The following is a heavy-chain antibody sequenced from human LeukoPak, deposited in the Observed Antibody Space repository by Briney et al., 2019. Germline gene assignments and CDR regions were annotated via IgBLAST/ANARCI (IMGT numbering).Heavy chain of an antibody. CDR2: INHSGNT. CDR3: ARAQDSSVSFRL. J-gene: IGHJ4*02. D-gene: IGHD3-22*01. CDR1: GGSFSGYY. V-gene: IGHV4-34*01. Sequence: SETLSLTCAVYGGSFSGYYWSWIRQPPGKGLEWIGEINHSGNTNYNPSLKSRVTISVDTSKNQFSLKLTSVTAADTAVYYCARAQDSSVSFRLWGQGTLVTVSS.